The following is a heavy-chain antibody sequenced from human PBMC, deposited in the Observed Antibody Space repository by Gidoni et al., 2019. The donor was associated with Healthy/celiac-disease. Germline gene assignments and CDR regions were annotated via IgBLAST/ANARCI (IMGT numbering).Heavy chain of an antibody. Sequence: QVQLQESGPGLVTPSETLSLTCTVSGGSVSSGSYYWSWIRQPPGKGLEWIGYIYYSGSTNYNPSLKSRVTISVDTSKNQFSLKLSSVTAADTAVYYCAREQSTRSDYYYYGMDVWGQGTTVTVSS. J-gene: IGHJ6*02. CDR3: AREQSTRSDYYYYGMDV. CDR1: GGSVSSGSYY. D-gene: IGHD6-19*01. V-gene: IGHV4-61*01. CDR2: IYYSGST.